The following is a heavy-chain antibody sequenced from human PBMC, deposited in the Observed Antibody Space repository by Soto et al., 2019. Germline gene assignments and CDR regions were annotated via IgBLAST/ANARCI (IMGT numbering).Heavy chain of an antibody. CDR2: TYYRGST. J-gene: IGHJ6*02. CDR3: ASVAIACPSSRCYNHYYYSLDV. D-gene: IGHD3-10*01. Sequence: KTSGTLSLTCTASGGSISSDNFFWSWIRQPPGEGLEWIGYTYYRGSTYYNPSLESRLTLLVDTSKNQVSLRLRSVTAADTAVYYCASVAIACPSSRCYNHYYYSLDVWCQGTTVTVSS. CDR1: GGSISSDNFF. V-gene: IGHV4-30-4*08.